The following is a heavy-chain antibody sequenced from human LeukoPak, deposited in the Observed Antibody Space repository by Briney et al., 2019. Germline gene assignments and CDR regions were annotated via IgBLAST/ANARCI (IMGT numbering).Heavy chain of an antibody. Sequence: GGSLRLSCAASGFTFSSCAMSWVRQAPGKGLEWVSAISGSGGSTYYADSVKGRFTISRDNSKNTLYLQMNSLRAEDTAVYYCAKASSSWLVPSLYYFDYWGQGTLVTVSS. V-gene: IGHV3-23*01. CDR3: AKASSSWLVPSLYYFDY. J-gene: IGHJ4*02. CDR1: GFTFSSCA. CDR2: ISGSGGST. D-gene: IGHD6-13*01.